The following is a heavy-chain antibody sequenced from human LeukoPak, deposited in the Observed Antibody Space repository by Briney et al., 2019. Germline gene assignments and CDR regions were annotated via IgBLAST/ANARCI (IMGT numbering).Heavy chain of an antibody. CDR1: GYTFTSYY. J-gene: IGHJ6*03. CDR3: ARGGRMTTFFNTRYYYYMDV. Sequence: WASVKVSCKASGYTFTSYYMHWVRQAPGQGLEWMGIINPSGGSTSYAQKFQGRVTMTRDTSTSTVYMELSSLRSEDTAVYYCARGGRMTTFFNTRYYYYMDVWGKGTTVTISS. D-gene: IGHD3-16*01. V-gene: IGHV1-46*01. CDR2: INPSGGST.